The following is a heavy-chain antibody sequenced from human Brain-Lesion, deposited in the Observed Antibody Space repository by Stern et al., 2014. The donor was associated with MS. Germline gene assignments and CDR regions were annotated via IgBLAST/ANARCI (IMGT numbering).Heavy chain of an antibody. V-gene: IGHV1-2*04. D-gene: IGHD3-22*01. CDR2: INPKSGGT. J-gene: IGHJ4*02. CDR3: ATYYYDSTGYNDF. CDR1: GYTFTAYY. Sequence: QVQLVQSGAEVKKPGASVKVSCKASGYTFTAYYMPGGRQAPGQGLEGMGWINPKSGGTNYAQKFQGWVTMTRDTSINTAYMELSRLRSDDTAVYYCATYYYDSTGYNDFWGQGTLVTVSS.